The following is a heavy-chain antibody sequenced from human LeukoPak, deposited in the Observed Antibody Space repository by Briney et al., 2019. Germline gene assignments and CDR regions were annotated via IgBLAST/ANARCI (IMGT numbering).Heavy chain of an antibody. J-gene: IGHJ4*02. CDR3: ARLPMRIAVAGEPDY. CDR2: INPNSGGT. D-gene: IGHD6-19*01. Sequence: ASVKVSCKASGYTFTGYYMHWVRQAPGQGLEWMGWINPNSGGTNYAQKFQGRVTMTRDTSISTAYVELSRLRSDDTAVYYCARLPMRIAVAGEPDYWGQGTLVTVSS. V-gene: IGHV1-2*02. CDR1: GYTFTGYY.